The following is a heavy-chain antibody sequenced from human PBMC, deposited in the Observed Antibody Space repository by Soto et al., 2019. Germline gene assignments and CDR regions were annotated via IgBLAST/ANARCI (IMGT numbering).Heavy chain of an antibody. J-gene: IGHJ6*02. CDR1: GGSISISSYY. D-gene: IGHD6-13*01. Sequence: SETLSLTCTVSGGSISISSYYWGCIRQPPGKGLEWIGSIYYSGSTYYNPSLKSRVTISVDTSKNQFSLKLSSVTAADTAVYYCARRRIAEDYYYGMDVWGQGTTVTVSS. V-gene: IGHV4-39*01. CDR3: ARRRIAEDYYYGMDV. CDR2: IYYSGST.